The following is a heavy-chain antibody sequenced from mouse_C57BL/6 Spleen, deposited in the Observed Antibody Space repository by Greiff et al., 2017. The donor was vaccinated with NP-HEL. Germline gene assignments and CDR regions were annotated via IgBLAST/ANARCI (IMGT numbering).Heavy chain of an antibody. D-gene: IGHD4-1*01. V-gene: IGHV1-61*01. J-gene: IGHJ4*01. CDR2: IYPSDSET. CDR3: ARGWEVRAMDY. Sequence: VQLQQPGAELVRPGSSVKLSCKASGYTFTSYWMDWVKQRPGQGLEWIGNIYPSDSETHYNQKFKDKATLTVDKSSSTAYMQLSSLTSEDSAVYYCARGWEVRAMDYWGQGTSVTVSS. CDR1: GYTFTSYW.